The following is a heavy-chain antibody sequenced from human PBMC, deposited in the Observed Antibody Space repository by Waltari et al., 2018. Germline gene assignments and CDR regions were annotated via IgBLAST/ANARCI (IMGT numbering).Heavy chain of an antibody. D-gene: IGHD2-21*02. J-gene: IGHJ5*02. Sequence: QVQLQESGPGLVKPSQTLSLTCTVSGASISSGGYYWVWIRQHPGKGLEWIGYIYYSGSTYYNPSLKSRVTISVDTSKNQFSLKLSSVTAADTAVYYCARGVVVTAYNWFDPWGQGTLVTVSS. CDR2: IYYSGST. CDR3: ARGVVVTAYNWFDP. V-gene: IGHV4-31*03. CDR1: GASISSGGYY.